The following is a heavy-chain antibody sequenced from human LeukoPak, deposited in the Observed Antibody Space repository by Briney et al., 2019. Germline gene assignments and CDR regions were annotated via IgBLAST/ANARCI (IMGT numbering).Heavy chain of an antibody. Sequence: SETLSLTCTVSGGSIRSGSYYWSWIRQPPGKGLEWIGEINHSGSTNYNPSLKSRVTISVDTSKNQFSLKLSSVTAADTAVYYCARRSILTGYYMVPNWYFDLWGRGTLVTVSS. CDR1: GGSIRSGSYY. CDR3: ARRSILTGYYMVPNWYFDL. D-gene: IGHD3-9*01. J-gene: IGHJ2*01. V-gene: IGHV4-39*07. CDR2: INHSGST.